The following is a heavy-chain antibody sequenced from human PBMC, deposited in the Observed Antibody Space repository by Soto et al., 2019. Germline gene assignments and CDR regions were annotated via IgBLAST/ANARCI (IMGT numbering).Heavy chain of an antibody. CDR1: GYTFTGYY. V-gene: IGHV1-2*04. Sequence: ASVKVSCKASGYTFTGYYMHWVRQAPGQGLEWMGWINPNSGGTNYAQKFQGWVTMTRDTSISTAYMELSRLRSDDTAVYYCKWGAAAGLASRFDYWGQGTLVTVSS. J-gene: IGHJ4*02. D-gene: IGHD6-13*01. CDR3: KWGAAAGLASRFDY. CDR2: INPNSGGT.